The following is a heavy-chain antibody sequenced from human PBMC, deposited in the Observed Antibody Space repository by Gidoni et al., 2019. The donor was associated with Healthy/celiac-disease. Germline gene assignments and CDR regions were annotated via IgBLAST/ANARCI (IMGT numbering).Heavy chain of an antibody. D-gene: IGHD3-10*01. Sequence: QVQLQESGPGLVKPSETLSLTCAVSGYSISSGYYWGWLRQPPGKGLEWIGSIYHSGSTYYNPSLKSRVTISVDTSKNQFSLKLSSVTAADTAVYYCARGDYYGSGSYYQYYFDYWGQGTLVTVSS. CDR3: ARGDYYGSGSYYQYYFDY. J-gene: IGHJ4*02. CDR1: GYSISSGYY. V-gene: IGHV4-38-2*01. CDR2: IYHSGST.